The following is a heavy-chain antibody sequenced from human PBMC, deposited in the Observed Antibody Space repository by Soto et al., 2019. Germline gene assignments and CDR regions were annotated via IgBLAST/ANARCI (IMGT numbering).Heavy chain of an antibody. V-gene: IGHV3-30*18. D-gene: IGHD2-15*01. CDR3: AKDWGYCSGGSGPYYGMDV. CDR1: GFTFNNYG. J-gene: IGHJ6*02. Sequence: QPEGSLRLSCAASGFTFNNYGMHWVRQAPGKGLEWVAVISNDGSEKFYAESMKGRFTISRDNSKYTLYLQMNSLRAEDAAVYYCAKDWGYCSGGSGPYYGMDVWGQVPTVTFSS. CDR2: ISNDGSEK.